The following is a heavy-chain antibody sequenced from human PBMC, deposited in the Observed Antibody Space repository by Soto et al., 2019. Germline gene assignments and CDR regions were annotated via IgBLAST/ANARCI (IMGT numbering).Heavy chain of an antibody. D-gene: IGHD2-8*01. J-gene: IGHJ5*02. CDR1: GGSINDDTYY. CDR3: ASLHCTSPGGVPLDP. Sequence: QLQLQESGPGLVKPSETLSLTCTVSGGSINDDTYYWGWIRQPPGKGLEWIGSVYYSGASSYNPSIEGRVTMSVDKTKKQSSRRMRSVNAADTAVYYCASLHCTSPGGVPLDPWGQGTLVSVST. V-gene: IGHV4-39*01. CDR2: VYYSGAS.